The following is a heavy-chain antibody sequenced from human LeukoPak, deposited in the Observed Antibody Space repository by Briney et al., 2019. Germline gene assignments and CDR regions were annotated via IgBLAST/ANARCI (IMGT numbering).Heavy chain of an antibody. CDR1: GYSFTSYW. Sequence: GESLKISCKGSGYSFTSYWIGWVRQMPGKGLEWMGIIYPGDSDTRYSPPFQGQVTISADKSISTAYLQWSSLKASDTAMYYCARVYYYGSGSYGYYYGMDVWGQGTTVTVSS. CDR2: IYPGDSDT. J-gene: IGHJ6*02. CDR3: ARVYYYGSGSYGYYYGMDV. D-gene: IGHD3-10*01. V-gene: IGHV5-51*01.